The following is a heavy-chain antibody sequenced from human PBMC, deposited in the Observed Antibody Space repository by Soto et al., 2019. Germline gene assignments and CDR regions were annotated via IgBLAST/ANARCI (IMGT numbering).Heavy chain of an antibody. CDR1: GFSLSVYW. V-gene: IGHV3-74*03. CDR3: VRPPEQRPIEF. CDR2: ISVDVRDT. J-gene: IGHJ4*01. Sequence: GGSLGLPCAASGFSLSVYWMHWVRQAPGKGLLWVSRISVDVRDTTYADSVKGGFTISRDNATNTLYLQMDSPRADDTVVCYGVRPPEQRPIEFRGHRTLVTVSS. D-gene: IGHD6-19*01.